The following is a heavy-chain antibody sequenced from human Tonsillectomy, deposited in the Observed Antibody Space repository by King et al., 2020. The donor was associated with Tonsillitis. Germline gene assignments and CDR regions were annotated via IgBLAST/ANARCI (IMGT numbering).Heavy chain of an antibody. J-gene: IGHJ4*02. CDR3: ARGYDFWSGYVGY. Sequence: VQLVESGGGLVQPGGSLRLSCVASGFTVSSNYMSWVRQAPGKGLEGVSVIYSGGSTYYPDSVKGRFTISRDNSKNTLYLQMNSLRAEDTAVYYCARGYDFWSGYVGYWGQGTLVTVSS. D-gene: IGHD3-3*01. CDR2: IYSGGST. V-gene: IGHV3-66*01. CDR1: GFTVSSNY.